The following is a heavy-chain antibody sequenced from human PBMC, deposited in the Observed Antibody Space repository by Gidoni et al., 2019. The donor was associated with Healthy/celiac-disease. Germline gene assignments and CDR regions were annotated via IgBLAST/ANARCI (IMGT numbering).Heavy chain of an antibody. CDR3: AKGVYSSSKVPIGWFDP. J-gene: IGHJ5*02. V-gene: IGHV3-23*04. D-gene: IGHD6-13*01. Sequence: EVQLVESGGGLVQPGGSLRLSCAASGFTFSLYAMSWVRQAPGKGLEWVSAISGSGGSTYYADSVKGRFTISRDNSKNTLYLQMNSLRAEDTAVYYCAKGVYSSSKVPIGWFDPWGQGTLVTVSS. CDR2: ISGSGGST. CDR1: GFTFSLYA.